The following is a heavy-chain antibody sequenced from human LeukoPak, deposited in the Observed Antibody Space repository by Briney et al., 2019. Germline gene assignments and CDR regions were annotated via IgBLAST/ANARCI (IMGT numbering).Heavy chain of an antibody. D-gene: IGHD3-10*01. CDR2: IIPIFGTA. V-gene: IGHV1-69*05. Sequence: SVKVSCKASGYTFTSYAMHWVRQAPGQRLEWMGRIIPIFGTANYAQKFQGRVTITTDESTSTAYMELSSLRSEDTAVYYCARDYGSVTDYWGQGTLVTVSS. CDR1: GYTFTSYA. CDR3: ARDYGSVTDY. J-gene: IGHJ4*02.